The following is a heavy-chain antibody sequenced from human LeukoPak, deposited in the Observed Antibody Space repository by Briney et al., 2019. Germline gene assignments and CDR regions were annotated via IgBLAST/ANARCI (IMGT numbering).Heavy chain of an antibody. CDR2: INHSGST. V-gene: IGHV4-34*01. CDR1: GGSFSGYY. D-gene: IGHD2-21*02. CDR3: ARRGHFGDCRL. J-gene: IGHJ4*02. Sequence: SETLSLTCAVYGGSFSGYYWSWIRQPPGKGLEWIGEINHSGSTNYNPSLKSRVTISVDTSKNQFSLKLSSVTAADTAAYYCARRGHFGDCRLWGQGTLVTVSS.